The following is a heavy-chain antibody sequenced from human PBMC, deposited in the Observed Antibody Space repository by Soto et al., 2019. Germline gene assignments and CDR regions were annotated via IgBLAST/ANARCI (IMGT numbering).Heavy chain of an antibody. CDR2: ISYDGSNK. V-gene: IGHV3-30*18. CDR1: GFTFSSYG. J-gene: IGHJ4*02. CDR3: AKSGSRGVIIKGMGLFASTLFDY. Sequence: QVQLVESGGGVVQPGRSLRLSCAASGFTFSSYGMHWVRQAPGKGLEWVAVISYDGSNKYYADSVKGRFTISRDNSKNTLYLQMYRLRAEDTAVYYCAKSGSRGVIIKGMGLFASTLFDYWGQGTLVTVSS. D-gene: IGHD3-10*01.